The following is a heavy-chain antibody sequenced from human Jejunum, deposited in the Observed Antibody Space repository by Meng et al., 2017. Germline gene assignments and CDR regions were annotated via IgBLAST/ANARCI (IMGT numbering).Heavy chain of an antibody. CDR2: LYVSGSP. CDR3: ARDISSSWFYY. J-gene: IGHJ4*02. D-gene: IGHD6-13*01. V-gene: IGHV4-39*07. Sequence: SETLSLTCTVSGDSIKGRHYYWGWIRQPPVKGLEWIGSLYVSGSPFYNPSLKSRVAISLDTANNQFSLELRSVTAADTAVYYCARDISSSWFYYWSQGTLVTVSS. CDR1: GDSIKGRHYY.